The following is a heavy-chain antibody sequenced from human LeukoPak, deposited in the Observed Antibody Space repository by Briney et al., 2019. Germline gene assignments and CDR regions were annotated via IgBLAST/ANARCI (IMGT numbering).Heavy chain of an antibody. V-gene: IGHV1-2*02. CDR1: GYTFTGYY. D-gene: IGHD2-15*01. Sequence: GASVKVSCKASGYTFTGYYMHWVRQAPGQGLEWMGWINPNSGGTNYAQKFQGRVTMTRDTSISTAYMELSRLGSDDTAVYYCARGIVVVVAATPVCWFGPWGQGTLVTVSS. CDR3: ARGIVVVVAATPVCWFGP. CDR2: INPNSGGT. J-gene: IGHJ5*02.